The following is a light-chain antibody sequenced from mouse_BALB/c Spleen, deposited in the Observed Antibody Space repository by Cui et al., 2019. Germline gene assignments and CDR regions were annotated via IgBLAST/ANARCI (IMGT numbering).Light chain of an antibody. CDR1: QDVGTA. J-gene: IGKJ2*01. CDR3: QQYSSYPYT. Sequence: DIVMTQSHKFMSTSVGDRVSITCKASQDVGTAVAWYQQKPGQSPKLLIYWASTRHTGFPDRFTGSGSGTDFTLTISNVQSEDLADYFCQQYSSYPYTFGGGTKLEIK. V-gene: IGKV6-23*01. CDR2: WAS.